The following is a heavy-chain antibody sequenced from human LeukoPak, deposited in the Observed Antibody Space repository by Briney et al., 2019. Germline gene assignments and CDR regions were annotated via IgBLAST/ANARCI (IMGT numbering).Heavy chain of an antibody. CDR2: IYYSGDT. Sequence: PETLSLTCTVSGGSINSTRYYWGWIRQPPGKGLEWIGSIYYSGDTHYNPSLRSRVTISVDTSKNQFSLRMHSMTAADTSFYYCATGSMTTRYYYYFHMDVWGTGTTVTVSS. V-gene: IGHV4-39*01. D-gene: IGHD4-11*01. J-gene: IGHJ6*03. CDR3: ATGSMTTRYYYYFHMDV. CDR1: GGSINSTRYY.